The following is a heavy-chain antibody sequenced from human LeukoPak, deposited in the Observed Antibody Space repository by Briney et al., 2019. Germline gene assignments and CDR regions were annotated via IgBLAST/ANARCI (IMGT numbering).Heavy chain of an antibody. Sequence: PSETLSLTCTVSGGSISSSSYYWGWIRQPPGKGLEWIGSIYYSGSTYYNPSLKSRVTISVDTSKNQFSLKLSSVTAADTAVYYCARQEGRYCSSTSCSGNWFDPWGQGTLVTVSS. CDR2: IYYSGST. J-gene: IGHJ5*02. CDR3: ARQEGRYCSSTSCSGNWFDP. CDR1: GGSISSSSYY. D-gene: IGHD2-2*01. V-gene: IGHV4-39*01.